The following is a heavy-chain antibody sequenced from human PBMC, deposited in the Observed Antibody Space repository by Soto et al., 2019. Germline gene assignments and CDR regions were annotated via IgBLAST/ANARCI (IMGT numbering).Heavy chain of an antibody. D-gene: IGHD2-21*01. CDR2: IWYDGSQE. Sequence: QVQLVESGGGVVQPGGSLRLSCAASGFSFSSYGMHWVRQATGKGLEWLALIWYDGSQELYADAVKGRFTISRDNSKNTAYLQMNGLRDEDTAVYLSERIYGCHGDCYSGGLYYWGQGTLVTVSS. CDR1: GFSFSSYG. J-gene: IGHJ4*02. V-gene: IGHV3-33*01. CDR3: ERIYGCHGDCYSGGLYY.